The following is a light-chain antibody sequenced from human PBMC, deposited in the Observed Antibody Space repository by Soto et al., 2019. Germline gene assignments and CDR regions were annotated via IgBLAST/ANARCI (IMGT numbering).Light chain of an antibody. CDR2: GAS. CDR3: QQYGSSIT. V-gene: IGKV3-20*01. CDR1: QSVSSSY. J-gene: IGKJ5*01. Sequence: EIVLTQSPGTLSLSPGERATLACRASQSVSSSYLAWYQQKPGQAPRLLIYGASSSAAAIPDRISGSGSGTDFTLTISRLEPDDFAVYYCQQYGSSITFGQGTRLEIK.